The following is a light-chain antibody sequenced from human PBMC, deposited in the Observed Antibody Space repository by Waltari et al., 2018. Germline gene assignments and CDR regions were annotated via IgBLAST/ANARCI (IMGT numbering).Light chain of an antibody. CDR3: TSYTTSFTVV. Sequence: QSITISCTGTSSDIGGYNYVSWFQQHPGRVPKLIIYGVNNRPSGISNRFSGSKSGNTASLTISGLQAEDESHYYCTSYTTSFTVVFGGGTKLTVL. CDR2: GVN. CDR1: SSDIGGYNY. J-gene: IGLJ2*01. V-gene: IGLV2-14*03.